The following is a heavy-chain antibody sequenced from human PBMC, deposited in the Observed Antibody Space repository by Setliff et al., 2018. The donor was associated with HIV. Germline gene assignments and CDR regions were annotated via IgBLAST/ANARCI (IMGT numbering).Heavy chain of an antibody. J-gene: IGHJ4*02. CDR2: IYWNNNK. Sequence: PTQTLTLTCTFSGLSLSTSGVGVGWIRQSPGKALEWLAFIYWNNNKHYSTPLKSRLTVTKDTSKNRVVFTMTNMDPVDTATYYCAYSGRQLRGPYFDFWGQGTPVTVSS. CDR1: GLSLSTSGVG. V-gene: IGHV2-5*01. CDR3: AYSGRQLRGPYFDF. D-gene: IGHD1-1*01.